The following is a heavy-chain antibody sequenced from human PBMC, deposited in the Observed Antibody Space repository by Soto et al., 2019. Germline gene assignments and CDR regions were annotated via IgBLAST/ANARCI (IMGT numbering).Heavy chain of an antibody. CDR2: ISSSGSTI. V-gene: IGHV3-48*03. Sequence: EVQLVESGGGLVQPGGSLRLSCAASGFTFSSYEMNWVRQAPGKGLEWVSYISSSGSTIYYADSVKGRFTISRDNAKNSLYLQMNSLRAXXXXXXXXXXXXXXXVSHYY. CDR1: GFTFSSYE. J-gene: IGHJ6*01. CDR3: XXXXXXXVSHYY.